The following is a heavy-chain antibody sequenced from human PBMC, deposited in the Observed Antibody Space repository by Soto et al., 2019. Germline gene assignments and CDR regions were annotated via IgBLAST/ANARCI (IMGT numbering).Heavy chain of an antibody. Sequence: KTSETLSLTCTVSGGSISSGGYYWSWIRQHPGKGLEWIGYIYYSGSTYYNPSLKSRVTISVDTSKNQFSLKLSSVTAADTAVYYCARGPPIAAAGNFDYWGQGTLVTVSS. CDR3: ARGPPIAAAGNFDY. CDR2: IYYSGST. J-gene: IGHJ4*02. D-gene: IGHD6-13*01. CDR1: GGSISSGGYY. V-gene: IGHV4-31*03.